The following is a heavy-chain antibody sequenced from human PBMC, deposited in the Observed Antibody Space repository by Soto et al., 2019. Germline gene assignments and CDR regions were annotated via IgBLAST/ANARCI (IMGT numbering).Heavy chain of an antibody. Sequence: QVQLVQSGAEVKKPGSSMKVSCKASGGTFSSYAISWVRQAPGQGLEWMGGIIPIFGTADYAQKFHGRVTITADESPSTADMGLSSLRSEDTAVYYCARGITGTVTYSYGLDVWGQGTTVTVSS. CDR3: ARGITGTVTYSYGLDV. CDR1: GGTFSSYA. CDR2: IIPIFGTA. J-gene: IGHJ6*02. D-gene: IGHD1-20*01. V-gene: IGHV1-69*12.